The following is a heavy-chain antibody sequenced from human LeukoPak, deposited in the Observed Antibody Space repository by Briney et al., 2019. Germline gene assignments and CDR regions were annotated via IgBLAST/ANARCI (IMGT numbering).Heavy chain of an antibody. CDR3: ATRPDYYDSSGYYF. D-gene: IGHD3-22*01. J-gene: IGHJ4*02. CDR1: GYTLTELS. Sequence: ASVKVSCKVSGYTLTELSMHWVRQAPGKGREGMGGFDPEDCETIYAQKFQGRVTMTEDTSTDTAYMELSSLRSEDTAVYYCATRPDYYDSSGYYFWGQGTLVTVSS. V-gene: IGHV1-24*01. CDR2: FDPEDCET.